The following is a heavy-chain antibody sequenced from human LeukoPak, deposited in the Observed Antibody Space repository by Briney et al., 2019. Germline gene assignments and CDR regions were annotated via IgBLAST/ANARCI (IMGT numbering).Heavy chain of an antibody. CDR2: IFYSEST. Sequence: SETLSLTCSVSGGSISRGAYYWSWIRQPPGKGLEWIGYIFYSESTYYNPSLKSRVTISLDTSKNQFSLKLSSVTAADTAVYHCARGKDSDYGPSFDYWGQGILVTVSS. J-gene: IGHJ4*02. CDR1: GGSISRGAYY. CDR3: ARGKDSDYGPSFDY. D-gene: IGHD5-12*01. V-gene: IGHV4-30-4*08.